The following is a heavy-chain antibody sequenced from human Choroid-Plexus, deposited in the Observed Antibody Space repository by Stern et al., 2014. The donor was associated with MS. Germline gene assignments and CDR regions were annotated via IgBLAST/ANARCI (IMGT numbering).Heavy chain of an antibody. CDR2: VSYDGSNN. CDR3: AKDRQYLTYFFDH. CDR1: GFTFGSCA. V-gene: IGHV3-30*18. D-gene: IGHD2/OR15-2a*01. J-gene: IGHJ5*02. Sequence: QVQLVQSGGGVVQPGRPLRLSCVASGFTFGSCAMHWVRQAPGKGLEWVAGVSYDGSNNYYADSVKVRFTISRDNSQNSLYMQMSSLRPEDTAVYYCAKDRQYLTYFFDHWGQGSLVTVSS.